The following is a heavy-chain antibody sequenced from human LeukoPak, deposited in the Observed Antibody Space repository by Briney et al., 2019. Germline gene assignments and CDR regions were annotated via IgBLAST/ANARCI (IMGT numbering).Heavy chain of an antibody. V-gene: IGHV4-4*02. J-gene: IGHJ3*02. D-gene: IGHD4-17*01. CDR2: IYHSGST. Sequence: SGTLSLTCAVSGGSISSSNWWSWVRQPPGKGLEWIGEIYHSGSTNYNPSLKSRVTISVDKSKNQFSLKLSSVTAADTAVYYCARGADHGDSHDAFDIWGQGTMVTVSS. CDR3: ARGADHGDSHDAFDI. CDR1: GGSISSSNW.